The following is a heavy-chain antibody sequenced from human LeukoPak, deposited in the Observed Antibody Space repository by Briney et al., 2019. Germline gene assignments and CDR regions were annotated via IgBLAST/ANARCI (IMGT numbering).Heavy chain of an antibody. CDR1: GGTFTIYA. J-gene: IGHJ4*02. Sequence: GASVTVSFTASGGTFTIYAISWVRQAPGQGLEWMGGIIPIFGTANYGQKFQGRVTITADESTSTAYVELSSLRSEDTAVYYCASSRRRVAGTYDYWGQGTLVTVSS. CDR2: IIPIFGTA. CDR3: ASSRRRVAGTYDY. V-gene: IGHV1-69*01. D-gene: IGHD6-19*01.